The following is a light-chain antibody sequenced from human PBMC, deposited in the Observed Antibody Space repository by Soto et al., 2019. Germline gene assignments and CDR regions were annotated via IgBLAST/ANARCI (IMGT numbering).Light chain of an antibody. CDR1: QTISNY. CDR2: AAS. V-gene: IGKV1-39*01. Sequence: DIQMTQSPSSLSASVGDRVTITCRTSQTISNYLNWYQQKPGKAPKLLIYAASSLQSGVPSRFSGSGSGTDFTLSISSLQPEDFATYYCHQSYSTPLTFGGGTKVEIK. J-gene: IGKJ4*01. CDR3: HQSYSTPLT.